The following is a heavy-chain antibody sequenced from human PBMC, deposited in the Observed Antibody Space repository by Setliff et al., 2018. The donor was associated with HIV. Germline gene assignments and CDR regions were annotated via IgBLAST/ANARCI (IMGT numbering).Heavy chain of an antibody. Sequence: PSETLSLTCTVSGGSISSDYWSWIRQPPGKGLEWIGYVYHSGSTKYNPSLKSRLTISVDTSKNQFSLKLRSVTAADTAVYYCARQGNIVVVTSFDYWGQGTLVTVSS. CDR1: GGSISSDY. V-gene: IGHV4-59*08. D-gene: IGHD2-21*02. J-gene: IGHJ4*02. CDR2: VYHSGST. CDR3: ARQGNIVVVTSFDY.